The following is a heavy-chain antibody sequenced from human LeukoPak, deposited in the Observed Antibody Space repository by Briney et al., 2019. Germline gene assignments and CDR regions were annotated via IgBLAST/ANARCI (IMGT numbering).Heavy chain of an antibody. J-gene: IGHJ4*02. CDR2: IRSKAYGGTT. Sequence: GGSLRLSCTASGFTFGDYSMSWVRQAPGKGLEWVGFIRSKAYGGTTEYAASVKGRFTISRDDSKGMAYLQMNSLKAEDTAVYYCTRDLGIAVAGDFDYWGQGTLVTVSS. CDR3: TRDLGIAVAGDFDY. D-gene: IGHD6-19*01. V-gene: IGHV3-49*04. CDR1: GFTFGDYS.